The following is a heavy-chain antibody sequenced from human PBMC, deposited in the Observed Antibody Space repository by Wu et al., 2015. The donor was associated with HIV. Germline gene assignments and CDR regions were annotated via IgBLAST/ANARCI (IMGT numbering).Heavy chain of an antibody. CDR1: GYIFNSYD. Sequence: QVQLVQSGAEVKKPGASVRVSCKASGYIFNSYDINWVRQTPGQGLEWMGWMNPNSGSTGYAQKFQGRVTMTRDTSISTAYMELSRLRSDDTAVYYCARGFPYGSGTDYWGQGTLVTVSS. CDR3: ARGFPYGSGTDY. V-gene: IGHV1-8*01. J-gene: IGHJ4*02. CDR2: MNPNSGST. D-gene: IGHD3-10*01.